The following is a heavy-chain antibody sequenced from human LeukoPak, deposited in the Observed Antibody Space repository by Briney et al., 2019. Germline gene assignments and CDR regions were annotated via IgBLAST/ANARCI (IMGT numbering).Heavy chain of an antibody. CDR1: GFIFSSYG. D-gene: IGHD3-16*02. V-gene: IGHV3-23*01. J-gene: IGHJ4*02. CDR3: ARVKITFGGVIDYFDY. Sequence: GRSLRLSCAASGFIFSSYGMHWVRQAPGKGPEWVSGISNSGGTTNYADSVKGRFTISRDNSKNTPYVQMNSLRAEDTAVYYCARVKITFGGVIDYFDYWGQGTLVTVSS. CDR2: ISNSGGTT.